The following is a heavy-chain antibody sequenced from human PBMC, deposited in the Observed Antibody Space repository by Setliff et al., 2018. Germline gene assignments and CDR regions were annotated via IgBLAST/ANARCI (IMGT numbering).Heavy chain of an antibody. CDR3: AKELNHCSGDNCYWEFDY. CDR2: ITDDGGTT. Sequence: GGSLRLSCTTSGFTLFSYTMNWVRQAPGEGLEWVSAITDDGGTTHYAGSVKGRFTIARDNSKNTLYLQMNSLRAEDTAMYYCAKELNHCSGDNCYWEFDYWGQGTLVTVSS. V-gene: IGHV3-23*01. CDR1: GFTLFSYT. J-gene: IGHJ4*02. D-gene: IGHD2-15*01.